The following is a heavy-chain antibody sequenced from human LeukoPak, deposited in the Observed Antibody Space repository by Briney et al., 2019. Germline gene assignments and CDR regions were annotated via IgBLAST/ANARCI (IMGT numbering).Heavy chain of an antibody. V-gene: IGHV4-59*01. D-gene: IGHD6-19*01. CDR2: IYYSGST. Sequence: KPSETLSLTCTVSGGSISSYYWSWIRQPPGKGLEWIGYIYYSGSTNYNPSLKSRVTISVDTSTNQFSLKLSSVTAADTAVYYCARVRGSSGWIEYWGQGSLVTVSS. CDR3: ARVRGSSGWIEY. CDR1: GGSISSYY. J-gene: IGHJ4*02.